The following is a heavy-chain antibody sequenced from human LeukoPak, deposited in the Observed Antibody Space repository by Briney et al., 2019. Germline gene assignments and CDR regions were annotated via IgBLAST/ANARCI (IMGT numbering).Heavy chain of an antibody. J-gene: IGHJ6*02. Sequence: GRSLRLSCAASGFTFDDYAMHWVRQAPGKGLEWVSGISWNSGSIGYADSVKGRFTISRDNAKNSLYLQMNSLRAEDTALYYCARWLRGIAEEDGMDVWGQGATVAVSS. D-gene: IGHD6-13*01. CDR1: GFTFDDYA. V-gene: IGHV3-9*01. CDR3: ARWLRGIAEEDGMDV. CDR2: ISWNSGSI.